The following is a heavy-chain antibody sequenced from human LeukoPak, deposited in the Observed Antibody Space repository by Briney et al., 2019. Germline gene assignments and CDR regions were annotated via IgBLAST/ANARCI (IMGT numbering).Heavy chain of an antibody. V-gene: IGHV3-23*01. D-gene: IGHD5-18*01. CDR1: AFTLSTYS. J-gene: IGHJ4*02. CDR2: TSSIDSGT. CDR3: ARRATTERGYSSGLDY. Sequence: SGGSLRLSCAASAFTLSTYSMSWVRQTPGKGREGVAATSSIDSGTYHADSLRDPFTISRDNSKNTLYLQMTSLRAEDTAVYYGARRATTERGYSSGLDYWGQGTLVTVSS.